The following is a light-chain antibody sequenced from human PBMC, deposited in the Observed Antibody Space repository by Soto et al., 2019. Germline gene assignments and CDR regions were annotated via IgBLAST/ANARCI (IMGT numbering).Light chain of an antibody. CDR2: AAT. V-gene: IGKV1-9*01. J-gene: IGKJ4*01. Sequence: IQLTQSPSSLSASVGDRVTITCRASQGINSELAWFQQKPGKAPNLLIYAATTLQSGVPSRFSGSGSGTDFTLTISSLQPEDFATYYCQHLYPYPLTCGGGTKVEI. CDR3: QHLYPYPLT. CDR1: QGINSE.